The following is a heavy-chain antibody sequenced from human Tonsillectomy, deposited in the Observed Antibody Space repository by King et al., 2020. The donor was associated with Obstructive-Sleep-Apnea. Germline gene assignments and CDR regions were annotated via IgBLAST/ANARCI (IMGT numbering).Heavy chain of an antibody. CDR1: GFTITSNY. CDR3: ARDIGGSSGWFTLYFDS. V-gene: IGHV3-53*04. J-gene: IGHJ4*02. CDR2: IYDDGRA. Sequence: VQLVESGGGLVQPGGSLRLSCAASGFTITSNYMDWVRQAPGKGLEWVSVIYDDGRAYYAESVKDRFTISRHISKNTRYLQINSLRPDDTAFYYCARDIGGSSGWFTLYFDSWGQGTLVTVSS. D-gene: IGHD6-19*01.